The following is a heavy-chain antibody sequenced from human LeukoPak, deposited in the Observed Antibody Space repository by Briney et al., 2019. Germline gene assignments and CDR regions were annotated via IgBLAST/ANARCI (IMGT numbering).Heavy chain of an antibody. CDR2: INSNNGDT. Sequence: ASVKVSCKASGYTFIAYYMHWVRQAPGQGLEWMGWINSNNGDTNSAQNFQGRVTVTRDTSISTAYMELSRLTSDDTAVYYCARSPDYYGSGSPGAFWGQGTLVTVSS. D-gene: IGHD3-10*01. J-gene: IGHJ1*01. V-gene: IGHV1-2*02. CDR3: ARSPDYYGSGSPGAF. CDR1: GYTFIAYY.